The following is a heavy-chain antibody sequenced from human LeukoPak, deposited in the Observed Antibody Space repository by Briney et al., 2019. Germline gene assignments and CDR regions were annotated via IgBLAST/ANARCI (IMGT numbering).Heavy chain of an antibody. J-gene: IGHJ5*02. V-gene: IGHV1-2*06. CDR3: ARGGVVGATDWFDP. CDR1: GYTVTGYY. CDR2: INPNNGGT. Sequence: GASVKVSCKASGYTVTGYYMHWVRQAPGQGLEWMGRINPNNGGTKYAQKFQGRVTMTRDTSISTAYMELSRLRSDDTAVYYCARGGVVGATDWFDPWGQGTPVTVSS. D-gene: IGHD1-26*01.